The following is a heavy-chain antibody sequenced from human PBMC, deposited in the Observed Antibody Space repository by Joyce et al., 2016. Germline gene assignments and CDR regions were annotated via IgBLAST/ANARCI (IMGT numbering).Heavy chain of an antibody. Sequence: QVQLQESGPGLVKPSQPLSLTCSVSGGSIRSDEYYWSWIRQPPGKGLEWVAYIYYTGSTYYNPSLQSRVTVSVDTSKSQFSLTLNSVTATDTAVYYCARESNYYDSSGYYHGAFDVWGQGTMVTVSS. CDR3: ARESNYYDSSGYYHGAFDV. V-gene: IGHV4-30-4*01. J-gene: IGHJ3*01. D-gene: IGHD3-22*01. CDR1: GGSIRSDEYY. CDR2: IYYTGST.